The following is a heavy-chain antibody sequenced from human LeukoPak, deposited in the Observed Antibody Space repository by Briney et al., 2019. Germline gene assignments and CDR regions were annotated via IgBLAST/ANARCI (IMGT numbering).Heavy chain of an antibody. D-gene: IGHD2-15*01. CDR1: GGSISSSNW. J-gene: IGHJ6*02. Sequence: SETLSLTCAVSGGSISSSNWWSWVRQPPGKGLEWIGEIYHSGSTNYNPSLKSRVTISVDKSKNQFSLKLSSVTAADTAVYYRARDTGGYCSGGSCYSVSPYYGMDVWGQGTTVTVSS. V-gene: IGHV4-4*02. CDR2: IYHSGST. CDR3: ARDTGGYCSGGSCYSVSPYYGMDV.